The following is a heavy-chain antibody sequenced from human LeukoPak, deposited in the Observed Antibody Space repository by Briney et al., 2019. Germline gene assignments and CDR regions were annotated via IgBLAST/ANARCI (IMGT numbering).Heavy chain of an antibody. CDR3: ARAPYYSDYGGY. CDR1: GFTLSNYG. V-gene: IGHV3-33*01. D-gene: IGHD2-15*01. J-gene: IGHJ4*02. CDR2: IWYDGSDK. Sequence: GGSLRPSCAASGFTLSNYGMHWVRQAPGKGLEWVAVIWYDGSDKYYADSVKGRFTISRDNSKNTLYLQMNSLRVEDTAVYYCARAPYYSDYGGYWGQGTLVTVSS.